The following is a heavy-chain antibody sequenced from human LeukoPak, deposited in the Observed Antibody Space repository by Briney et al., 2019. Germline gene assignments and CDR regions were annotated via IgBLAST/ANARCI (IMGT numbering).Heavy chain of an antibody. Sequence: SETLSLTCAVYGGSFSGYYWSWIRQPPGKGLEWIGEINHSGSTNYNPPLKSRVTISVDTSKNQFSLKLSSVTAADTAVYYCAILPYYYDSSGYPSPGYWGQGTLVTVSS. CDR2: INHSGST. CDR3: AILPYYYDSSGYPSPGY. V-gene: IGHV4-34*01. J-gene: IGHJ4*02. D-gene: IGHD3-22*01. CDR1: GGSFSGYY.